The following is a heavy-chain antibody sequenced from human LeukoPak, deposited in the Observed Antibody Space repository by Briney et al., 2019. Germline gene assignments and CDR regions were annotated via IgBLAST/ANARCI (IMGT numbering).Heavy chain of an antibody. CDR3: AISLPVSLYSNHDYYYYMDV. V-gene: IGHV1-69*05. CDR2: IIPIFGTA. J-gene: IGHJ6*03. CDR1: GGTFSSYA. D-gene: IGHD4-11*01. Sequence: SVKVSCKASGGTFSSYAISWVRQAPGQGLEWMGGIIPIFGTANYAQKFQGRVTITTDESTSTAYMELSSLRSEDTAVYYCAISLPVSLYSNHDYYYYMDVWGKGTTVTVSS.